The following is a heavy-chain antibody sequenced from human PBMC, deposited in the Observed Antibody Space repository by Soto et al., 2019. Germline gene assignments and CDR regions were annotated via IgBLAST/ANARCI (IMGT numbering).Heavy chain of an antibody. Sequence: SETLSLTCTVSGVSISNSSYYWGWIRRPPGKGLEWIGTIYYSGITYYNPSLKSRVTISVDTSKNQFSLKLASVTAADTAVYYCARHGSNWGQGTLVTVSS. CDR1: GVSISNSSYY. CDR2: IYYSGIT. CDR3: ARHGSN. J-gene: IGHJ4*02. V-gene: IGHV4-39*01.